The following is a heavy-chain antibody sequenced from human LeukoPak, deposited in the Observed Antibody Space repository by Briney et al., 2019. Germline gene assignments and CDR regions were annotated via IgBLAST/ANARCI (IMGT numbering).Heavy chain of an antibody. CDR1: GFTFNNYG. D-gene: IGHD3-22*01. J-gene: IGHJ4*02. Sequence: GGSLRLSCVASGFTFNNYGMHWVRQAPGKGLEWVAVISYDGRNIHYPDSVKGRFTISRDISTDTLWLQMDSLRTEDTAVYYCARVQGDVYDSSGYYFGYWGQGTLVTVSS. V-gene: IGHV3-30*03. CDR3: ARVQGDVYDSSGYYFGY. CDR2: ISYDGRNI.